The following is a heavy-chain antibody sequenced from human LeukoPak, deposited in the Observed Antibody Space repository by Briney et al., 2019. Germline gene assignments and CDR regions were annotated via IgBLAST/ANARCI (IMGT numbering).Heavy chain of an antibody. Sequence: PSETLSLTCTVSCNSISSYYWSWIRQPPGKGLEWIGYIYYSGSTNNNPSLKSRVTISVDTSKNQFSLKLSSVTAADTAVYHCARGTIVGPVPFEYWGQGTLVTVSS. CDR1: CNSISSYY. D-gene: IGHD1-26*01. J-gene: IGHJ4*02. CDR2: IYYSGST. V-gene: IGHV4-59*01. CDR3: ARGTIVGPVPFEY.